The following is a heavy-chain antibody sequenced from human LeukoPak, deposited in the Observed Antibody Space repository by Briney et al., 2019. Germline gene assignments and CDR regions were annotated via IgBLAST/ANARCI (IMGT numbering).Heavy chain of an antibody. CDR1: RYTFSNHA. J-gene: IGHJ3*02. D-gene: IGHD3-16*01. Sequence: ASVKVSCKASRYTFSNHAMNWVRQAPGQGLEWMGWINTNTGNATYAQGFTGRFVFSLDTSVSTAYLQISSLKTEDTAVYYCVSMGSDGFDIWGQGTMIIVSS. CDR2: INTNTGNA. V-gene: IGHV7-4-1*02. CDR3: VSMGSDGFDI.